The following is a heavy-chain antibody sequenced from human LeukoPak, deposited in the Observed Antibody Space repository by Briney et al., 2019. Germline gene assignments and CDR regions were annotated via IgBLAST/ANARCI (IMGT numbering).Heavy chain of an antibody. CDR1: GGSVSSGSYY. J-gene: IGHJ2*01. Sequence: SETLSLTCTVSGGSVSSGSYYWSWIRQPPGKGLEWIGYIYYSGSTNYNPSLKSRVTISVDTSKNQFSLKLSSVTAADTAVYYCAGGDYGLQGLWGRGTLVTVSS. D-gene: IGHD4-17*01. V-gene: IGHV4-61*01. CDR3: AGGDYGLQGL. CDR2: IYYSGST.